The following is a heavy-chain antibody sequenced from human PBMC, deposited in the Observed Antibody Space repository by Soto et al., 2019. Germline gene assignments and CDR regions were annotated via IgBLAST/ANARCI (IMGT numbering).Heavy chain of an antibody. V-gene: IGHV3-15*01. CDR1: GFSFSKAW. J-gene: IGHJ4*02. Sequence: EAHLVQSGGGLVKPGGSLRLSCAASGFSFSKAWMSWVRLTPGKGLEWVGRIKNKTDGGITDYPAPVRDRFTISRDDSRSTLFLQMNILKTEDTAVYYCITDPYYDFWSGYHFDYWGQGTLVTVSS. CDR2: IKNKTDGGIT. D-gene: IGHD3-3*01. CDR3: ITDPYYDFWSGYHFDY.